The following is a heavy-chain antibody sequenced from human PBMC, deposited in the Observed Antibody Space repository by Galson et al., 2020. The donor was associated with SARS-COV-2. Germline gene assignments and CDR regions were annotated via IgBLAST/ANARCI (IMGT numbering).Heavy chain of an antibody. D-gene: IGHD3-9*01. CDR3: LTGQGGFDY. J-gene: IGHJ4*02. Sequence: GGSLRLSCAASGFTFSSYAMHWVRQAPGKGLEWVAVISYDGSNKYYADSVKGRFTISRDNSKNTLYLQMNSLRAEDTAVYYCLTGQGGFDYWGQGTLVTVSS. CDR1: GFTFSSYA. CDR2: ISYDGSNK. V-gene: IGHV3-30*04.